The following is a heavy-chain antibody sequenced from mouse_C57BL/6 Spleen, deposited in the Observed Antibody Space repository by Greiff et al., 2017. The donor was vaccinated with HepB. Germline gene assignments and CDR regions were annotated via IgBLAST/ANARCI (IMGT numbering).Heavy chain of an antibody. CDR1: GYTFTDYN. CDR2: INPNNGGT. V-gene: IGHV1-22*01. J-gene: IGHJ1*03. D-gene: IGHD1-1*01. CDR3: ARKVSLYYGSSYDWYFDV. Sequence: VQLQQSGPELVKPGASVKMSCKASGYTFTDYNMHWVKQSHGKSLEWIGYINPNNGGTSYNQKFKGKATLTVNKSSSTAYMELSSLTSEDSAVYYCARKVSLYYGSSYDWYFDVWGTGTTVTVSS.